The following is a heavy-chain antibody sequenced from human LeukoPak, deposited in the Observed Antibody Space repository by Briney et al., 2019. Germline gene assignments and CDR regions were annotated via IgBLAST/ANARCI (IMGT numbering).Heavy chain of an antibody. CDR1: GFTFSMYW. V-gene: IGHV3-74*01. Sequence: GGSLRLSCTVSGFTFSMYWMHWVRQAPGEGPVWVSRITSDGSTTIYADSVKGRFTVSRDNAKNTLYLQMNSLRAEDTAVYYCVRDSRYTMDVWGQGTTVTVPS. J-gene: IGHJ6*02. D-gene: IGHD5-18*01. CDR3: VRDSRYTMDV. CDR2: ITSDGSTT.